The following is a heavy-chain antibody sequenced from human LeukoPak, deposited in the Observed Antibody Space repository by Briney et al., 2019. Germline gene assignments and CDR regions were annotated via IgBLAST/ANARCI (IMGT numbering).Heavy chain of an antibody. CDR1: GFLIIEYW. V-gene: IGHV3-7*01. Sequence: GGSLRLSCAASGFLIIEYWMSWGRQAPEKGLEWGANIKQDVREENYVESVKGRFTISRDNAKNSVYLQMNSLRAQHTAVYFCTIGLPREDAFDIWGQGTVVTVSS. J-gene: IGHJ3*02. CDR3: TIGLPREDAFDI. CDR2: IKQDVREE. D-gene: IGHD2-15*01.